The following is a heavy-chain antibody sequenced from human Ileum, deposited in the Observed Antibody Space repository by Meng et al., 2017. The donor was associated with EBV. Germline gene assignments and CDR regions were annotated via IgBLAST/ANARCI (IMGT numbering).Heavy chain of an antibody. D-gene: IGHD3-16*01. CDR3: ARGSDYVWGI. J-gene: IGHJ4*02. V-gene: IGHV4-4*02. CDR2: IHHSGTT. CDR1: GDSISSNNW. Sequence: QVQLREAGPGLVKPSGTLSLTCAVSGDSISSNNWWNWVRQSPGKGLEWIAEIHHSGTTTYNPSLKSRVTISVDKSESHFSLKLTSVTAADTAVYYCARGSDYVWGIWGQGTLVTVSS.